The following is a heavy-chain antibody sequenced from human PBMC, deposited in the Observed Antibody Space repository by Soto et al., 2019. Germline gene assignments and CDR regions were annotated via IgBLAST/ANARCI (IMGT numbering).Heavy chain of an antibody. CDR1: GGSISSGGYY. J-gene: IGHJ4*02. CDR3: ARLDSSGYYYGYYFDY. D-gene: IGHD3-22*01. V-gene: IGHV4-31*03. CDR2: IYYSGST. Sequence: QVQLQESGPGLVKPSQTLSLTCTVSGGSISSGGYYWSWIRQHPGKCLEWIRYIYYSGSTYYNPSLKSRVIISVDTSKNQFSLKLSSVTAADTAVYYCARLDSSGYYYGYYFDYWGQGTLVTVST.